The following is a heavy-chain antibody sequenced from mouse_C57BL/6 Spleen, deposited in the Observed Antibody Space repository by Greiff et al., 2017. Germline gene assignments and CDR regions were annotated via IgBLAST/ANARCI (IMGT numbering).Heavy chain of an antibody. D-gene: IGHD1-1*01. CDR3: ARHYFVSSLGY. J-gene: IGHJ2*01. CDR2: LYPGSGST. Sequence: VQLQQPGAELVKPGASVQMSCKASGYTFTSYWITWVKQRPGQGLEWIGDLYPGSGSTNYNEKFKSKATLTVDTSSSTAYMQLSSLTAVDSSVYYFARHYFVSSLGYWGQGTTLTVSS. V-gene: IGHV1-55*01. CDR1: GYTFTSYW.